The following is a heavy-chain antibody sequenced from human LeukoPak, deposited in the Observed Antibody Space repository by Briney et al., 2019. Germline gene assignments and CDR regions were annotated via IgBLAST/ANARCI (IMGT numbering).Heavy chain of an antibody. CDR1: GFTFSNYA. V-gene: IGHV3-23*01. CDR2: FSGSGGST. D-gene: IGHD6-19*01. CDR3: AKVLSGWYRGNDY. J-gene: IGHJ4*02. Sequence: PGGSLRLSCAASGFTFSNYAMSWVRQAPGKGLEWVSGFSGSGGSTYYADSVKGRFTISRDNSKNTLYLQMNSPRAEDTAVYYCAKVLSGWYRGNDYWGQGTLVTVSS.